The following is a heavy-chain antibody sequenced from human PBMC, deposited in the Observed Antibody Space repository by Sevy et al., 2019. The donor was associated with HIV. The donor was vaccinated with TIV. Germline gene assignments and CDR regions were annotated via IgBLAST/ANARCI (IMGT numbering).Heavy chain of an antibody. Sequence: SETLSLTCTVSGGSINNKAYYRAWIRQAPGKGLEWIGSMSDSGNSYYNPSLNCRVTISLDTSKNQFSLRLTFVTAADTAVYYCARRLAAAGGGNEYFQPWGQGTLVTVSS. CDR1: GGSINNKAYY. CDR2: MSDSGNS. CDR3: ARRLAAAGGGNEYFQP. J-gene: IGHJ1*01. V-gene: IGHV4-39*01. D-gene: IGHD6-13*01.